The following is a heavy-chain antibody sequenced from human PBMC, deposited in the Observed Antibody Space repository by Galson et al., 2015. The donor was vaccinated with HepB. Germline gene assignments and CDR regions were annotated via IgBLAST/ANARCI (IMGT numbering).Heavy chain of an antibody. CDR1: GFIFGDYA. Sequence: SLRLSCAASGFIFGDYAIHWVRQPPGKGLEWASRISWNTGITEYADSVKGRFPISTDNAKNSTFQQMNSLRAEDTAVYYCARVKRGEWYSFYYNGMDVWGQGTTVTVPS. CDR2: ISWNTGIT. CDR3: ARVKRGEWYSFYYNGMDV. V-gene: IGHV3-9*01. J-gene: IGHJ6*02. D-gene: IGHD3-10*01.